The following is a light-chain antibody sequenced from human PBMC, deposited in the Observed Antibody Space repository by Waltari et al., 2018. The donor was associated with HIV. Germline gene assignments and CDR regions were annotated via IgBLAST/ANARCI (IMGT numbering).Light chain of an antibody. J-gene: IGKJ1*01. CDR1: ERISRW. CDR3: QQYKSYSRT. CDR2: EAS. V-gene: IGKV1-5*03. Sequence: DIQMPQSPSTLSASVGDRVHITCRASERISRWLAWYQQRPGKAPNLLIYEASISQSGVPSRFSGSGSGTEFTLTISSLQPDDFATYYCQQYKSYSRTFGQGTRVEIK.